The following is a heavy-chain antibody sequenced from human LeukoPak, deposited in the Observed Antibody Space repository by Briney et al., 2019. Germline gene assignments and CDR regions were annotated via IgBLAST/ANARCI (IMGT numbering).Heavy chain of an antibody. Sequence: QPGGSLRLSCAASGFTFSSYAMSWVRQAPGKGLEWVSAISGSGGSTYYADSVKGRFTISRDNSKNTLYLQMNSQRAEDRAVYYCAKPFGVWFGWEIDYWGQGTLVTVSS. CDR2: ISGSGGST. J-gene: IGHJ4*02. D-gene: IGHD3-10*01. CDR1: GFTFSSYA. CDR3: AKPFGVWFGWEIDY. V-gene: IGHV3-23*01.